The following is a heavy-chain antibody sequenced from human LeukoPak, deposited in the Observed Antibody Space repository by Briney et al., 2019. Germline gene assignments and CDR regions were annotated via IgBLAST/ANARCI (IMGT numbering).Heavy chain of an antibody. D-gene: IGHD2-15*01. CDR2: INHSGGT. CDR3: ARAPYCNGGSCPQEHLDY. V-gene: IGHV4-34*01. CDR1: SGSFSGYY. J-gene: IGHJ4*02. Sequence: SETLSLTCAVYSGSFSGYYWSWIRQPPGKGLEWIGEINHSGGTSYNPPLKSRVTISVDTSKNQFSLKLSSVTAADTAVYYCARAPYCNGGSCPQEHLDYWGQGTLVTVSS.